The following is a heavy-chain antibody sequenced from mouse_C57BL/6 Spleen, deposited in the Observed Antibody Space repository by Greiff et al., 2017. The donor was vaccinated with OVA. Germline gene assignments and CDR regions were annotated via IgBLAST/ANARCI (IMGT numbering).Heavy chain of an antibody. V-gene: IGHV1-80*01. J-gene: IGHJ4*01. D-gene: IGHD3-2*02. CDR1: GYAFSSYW. Sequence: VQLQQSGAELVKRGASVKISCKASGYAFSSYWMNWVKQRPGKGLEWIGQIYPGDGDTNYNGKFKGKATLTADKSSSTAYMQLSSLTSEDSAVYFCARRSSGYYAMDYWGQGTSVTVSS. CDR2: IYPGDGDT. CDR3: ARRSSGYYAMDY.